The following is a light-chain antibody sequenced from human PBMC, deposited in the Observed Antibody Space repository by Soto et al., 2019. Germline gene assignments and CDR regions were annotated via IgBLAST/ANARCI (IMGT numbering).Light chain of an antibody. CDR2: DAS. V-gene: IGKV1-5*01. CDR1: QSISSW. J-gene: IGKJ1*01. CDR3: QQYNSYSRT. Sequence: DVQMTQSPSSFSASTGDRVTITCRASQSISSWLAWYQQKPGKAPKLLIYDASSLESGVPSRFSGSGSGTEFTLTIISLQPDDFATYYCQQYNSYSRTFGQGTKVDI.